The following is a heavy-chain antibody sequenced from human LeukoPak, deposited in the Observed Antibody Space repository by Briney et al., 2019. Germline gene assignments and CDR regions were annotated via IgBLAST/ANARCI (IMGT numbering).Heavy chain of an antibody. J-gene: IGHJ6*03. Sequence: SVKVSCKASGGTFSSFALSWVRQAPGQGLEGMGGIIPIFGTANYAQKFQGRVTIYADASTSTDYMELSSLRSEDTAVYYCARDVRVKQQLTIRGSDYFYYMDVWGNGTTVIVSS. CDR1: GGTFSSFA. CDR3: ARDVRVKQQLTIRGSDYFYYMDV. D-gene: IGHD6-13*01. CDR2: IIPIFGTA. V-gene: IGHV1-69*01.